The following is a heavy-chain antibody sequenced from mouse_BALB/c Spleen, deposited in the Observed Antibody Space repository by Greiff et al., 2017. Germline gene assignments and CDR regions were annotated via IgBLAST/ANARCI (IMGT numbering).Heavy chain of an antibody. J-gene: IGHJ4*01. V-gene: IGHV1-77*01. CDR2: IYPGSGNT. D-gene: IGHD1-2*01. CDR3: ARPTTATGYYAMDY. CDR1: GYTFTDYY. Sequence: VKLVESGAELARPGASVKLSCKASGYTFTDYYINWVKQRTGQGLEWIGEIYPGSGNTYYNEKFKGKATLTADKSSSTAYMQLSSLTSEDSAVYFCARPTTATGYYAMDYWGQGTSVTVSS.